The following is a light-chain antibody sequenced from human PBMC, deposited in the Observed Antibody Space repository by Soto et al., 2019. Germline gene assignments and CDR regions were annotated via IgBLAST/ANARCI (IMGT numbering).Light chain of an antibody. Sequence: EIVLTQYPATLSVSPGERATLSCRASQSVSSNLAWYQQRPGQAPRLLIYGASTRATGIPARFSGSGSGTEFTLTISSLQSEDFAVYYCQQYNNWPVLTFGGGTKVDIK. CDR3: QQYNNWPVLT. CDR2: GAS. V-gene: IGKV3-15*01. CDR1: QSVSSN. J-gene: IGKJ4*01.